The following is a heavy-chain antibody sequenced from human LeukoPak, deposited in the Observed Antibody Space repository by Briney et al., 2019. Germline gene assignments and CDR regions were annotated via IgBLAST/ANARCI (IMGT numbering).Heavy chain of an antibody. D-gene: IGHD3-22*01. Sequence: GGSLRLSCAASGFTFSNAWMSWVRQAPGKGLEWVGRIKSKTVGGTTDYAAPVKGRFTISRDDSKNTLYLQMNSLKTEDTAVYYCTTTYYYDSSGYYYGDYWGQGTLVTVSS. CDR1: GFTFSNAW. CDR3: TTTYYYDSSGYYYGDY. CDR2: IKSKTVGGTT. V-gene: IGHV3-15*01. J-gene: IGHJ4*02.